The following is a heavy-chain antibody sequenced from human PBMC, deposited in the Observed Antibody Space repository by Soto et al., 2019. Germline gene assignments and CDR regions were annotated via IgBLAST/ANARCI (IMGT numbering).Heavy chain of an antibody. CDR3: ARDGYYYDSSGYHDAFDI. Sequence: GGSLRLSCAASGFTFSSYSMNWVRQAPGKGLEWVSSISSSSSYIYYADSVKGRFTISRDNAKNSLYLQMNSLRAEDTAVYYCARDGYYYDSSGYHDAFDIWGQGTMVTV. J-gene: IGHJ3*02. CDR2: ISSSSSYI. V-gene: IGHV3-21*01. CDR1: GFTFSSYS. D-gene: IGHD3-22*01.